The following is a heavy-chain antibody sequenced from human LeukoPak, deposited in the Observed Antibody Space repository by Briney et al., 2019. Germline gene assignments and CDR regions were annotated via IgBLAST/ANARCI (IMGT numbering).Heavy chain of an antibody. CDR2: ISSSSSYI. CDR3: ARWGSSSWYIPAGYYYYVDV. Sequence: GGSLRLSCAASGFTFSSYSMNWVRQAPGKGLEWVSSISSSSSYIYYADSVKGRFTISRDNAKNSLYLQMNSLRAEDAAVYYCARWGSSSWYIPAGYYYYVDVWGKGTTVTVSS. D-gene: IGHD6-13*01. V-gene: IGHV3-21*01. J-gene: IGHJ6*03. CDR1: GFTFSSYS.